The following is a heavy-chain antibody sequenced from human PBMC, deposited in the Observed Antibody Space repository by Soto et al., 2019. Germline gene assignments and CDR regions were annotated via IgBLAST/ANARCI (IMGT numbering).Heavy chain of an antibody. CDR1: GFIFSTYW. J-gene: IGHJ6*02. V-gene: IGHV3-7*05. Sequence: GGSLSLSCEASGFIFSTYWMSWVRQAPGRGLEWVANIRPDGSDKYYVASVKGRFTISRDNAKNSLFLQMNGLRAEDTAVYYCAREGVWGQGTTVTVSS. CDR3: AREGV. CDR2: IRPDGSDK.